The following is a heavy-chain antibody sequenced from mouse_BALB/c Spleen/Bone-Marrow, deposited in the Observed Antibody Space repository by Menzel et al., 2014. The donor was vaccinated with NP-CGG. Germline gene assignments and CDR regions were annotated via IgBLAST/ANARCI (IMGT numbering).Heavy chain of an antibody. J-gene: IGHJ2*01. CDR1: GFAFSSFG. D-gene: IGHD4-1*01. CDR2: ISSGSTTI. CDR3: TRGGNWDDFDY. Sequence: EVHLVESGGGLVQPGGSRKLSCAASGFAFSSFGMHWVRHAPEKGLEWVAYISSGSTTIFYADTMKGRFTISRDNPKNTLFLQMTSLRSEDTAMYYCTRGGNWDDFDYWGQGTTLTVSS. V-gene: IGHV5-17*02.